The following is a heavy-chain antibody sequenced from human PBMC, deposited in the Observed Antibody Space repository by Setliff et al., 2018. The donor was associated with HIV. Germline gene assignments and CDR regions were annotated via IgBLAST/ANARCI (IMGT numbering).Heavy chain of an antibody. CDR1: GYTFTDYY. CDR3: ARRTVAGVGDAFDI. J-gene: IGHJ3*02. Sequence: AASVKVSCKASGYTFTDYYMHWVRQAPGQGLEWMRRINPNSGGTNYAQKFQGRVTMARDTSISTAYMELSRLRSDDTAVYYCARRTVAGVGDAFDIWGQGTMVTVSS. D-gene: IGHD6-19*01. CDR2: INPNSGGT. V-gene: IGHV1-2*06.